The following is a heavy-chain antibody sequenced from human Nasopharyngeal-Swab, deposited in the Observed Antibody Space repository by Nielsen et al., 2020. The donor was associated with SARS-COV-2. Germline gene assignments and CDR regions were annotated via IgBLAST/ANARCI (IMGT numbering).Heavy chain of an antibody. CDR2: ISWNSGSI. D-gene: IGHD5-24*01. CDR1: GFTFDDYA. V-gene: IGHV3-9*01. CDR3: AKGDGLGATTASFDY. J-gene: IGHJ4*02. Sequence: LKISCAASGFTFDDYAMHWVRQAPGKGLEWVSGISWNSGSIGYADSVKGRFTISRDNAKNSLYLQMNSLRAEDTALYYCAKGDGLGATTASFDYWGQGTLVTVSS.